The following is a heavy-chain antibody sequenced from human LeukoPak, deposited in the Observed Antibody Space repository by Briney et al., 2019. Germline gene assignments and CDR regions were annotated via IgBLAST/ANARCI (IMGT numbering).Heavy chain of an antibody. CDR1: GFTFSSYG. CDR3: AREQTTRDAFDI. Sequence: GGSPRLSCAASGFTFSSYGMHWVRQAPGKGLEWVAVIWYDGSNKYYADSVKGRFTISRDNSKNTLYLQMNSLRAEDTAVYYCAREQTTRDAFDIWGQGTMVTVSS. CDR2: IWYDGSNK. J-gene: IGHJ3*02. V-gene: IGHV3-33*01. D-gene: IGHD4-17*01.